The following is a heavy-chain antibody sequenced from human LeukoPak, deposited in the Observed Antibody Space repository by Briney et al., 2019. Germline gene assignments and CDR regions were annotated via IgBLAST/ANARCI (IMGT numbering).Heavy chain of an antibody. CDR3: ARRGGCYYRSDAFDI. V-gene: IGHV4-4*02. Sequence: PSETLSLTCAVSGGSISSSNWWSWVRQPPGKGLEWIGEIYHSGSTNYNPSLKSRVTISVDKSKNQFSLKLSSVTAADTAVYYCARRGGCYYRSDAFDIWGQGTMVTVSS. CDR2: IYHSGST. CDR1: GGSISSSNW. D-gene: IGHD1-26*01. J-gene: IGHJ3*02.